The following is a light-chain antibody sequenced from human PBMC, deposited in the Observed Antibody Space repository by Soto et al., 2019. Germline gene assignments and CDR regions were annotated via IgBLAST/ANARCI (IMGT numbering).Light chain of an antibody. Sequence: EVVLTQSPGTLSLSPGERATLSCRASQSVTNKYLAWYQQKPGQAPRLLIFGSSDRATGIPGRYSGSVSGTDFTLTISRLEPEDFAVYYCQQYGSSPPYTFGQGTKLEI. CDR3: QQYGSSPPYT. CDR1: QSVTNKY. J-gene: IGKJ2*01. CDR2: GSS. V-gene: IGKV3-20*01.